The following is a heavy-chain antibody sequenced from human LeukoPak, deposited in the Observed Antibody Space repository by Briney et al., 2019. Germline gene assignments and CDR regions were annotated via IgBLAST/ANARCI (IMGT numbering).Heavy chain of an antibody. D-gene: IGHD1-1*01. CDR1: EFTFNNYA. J-gene: IGHJ4*02. CDR3: TSLEYNWNDGIDY. Sequence: GGSLRLSCAASEFTFNNYAMNWVRQAPGKGLEWVSVIGGNGDNIYYADSVKGRFTISRDDSKNTAYLQMNSLKTEDTAVYYCTSLEYNWNDGIDYWGQGTLVTVSS. V-gene: IGHV3-23*01. CDR2: IGGNGDNI.